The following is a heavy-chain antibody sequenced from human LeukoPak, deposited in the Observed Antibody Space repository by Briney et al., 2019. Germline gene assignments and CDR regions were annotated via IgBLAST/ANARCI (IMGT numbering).Heavy chain of an antibody. CDR2: ISSSGNSI. Sequence: AGGSLRLSCAASGFIFSSYDMNWVRQAPGKGLEWVSYISSSGNSIYYADSVKGRFTISRDNAKNSLYLQINSLRAEDTAVYYCARSTDYYDTSGYLTYYFDYWGQGTLVTVSS. J-gene: IGHJ4*02. CDR3: ARSTDYYDTSGYLTYYFDY. CDR1: GFIFSSYD. D-gene: IGHD3-22*01. V-gene: IGHV3-48*03.